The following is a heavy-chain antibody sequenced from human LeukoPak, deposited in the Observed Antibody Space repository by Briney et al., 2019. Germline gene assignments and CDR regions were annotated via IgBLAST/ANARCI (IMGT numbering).Heavy chain of an antibody. D-gene: IGHD5-12*01. CDR2: IDWDDDK. CDR3: ARTRGYSGYDSGDFDY. J-gene: IGHJ4*02. CDR1: GFSLSTSGMC. Sequence: KVSGPALVKPTQTLTLTCTFSGFSLSTSGMCVSWIRQPPGKALEWLALIDWDDDKYYSTSLKTRLTISKDTSKNQVALTMTDMDPVDTATYYCARTRGYSGYDSGDFDYWGQGTLVTVSS. V-gene: IGHV2-70*01.